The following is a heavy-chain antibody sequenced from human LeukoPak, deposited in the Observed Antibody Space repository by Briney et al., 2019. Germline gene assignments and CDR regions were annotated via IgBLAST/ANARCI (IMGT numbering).Heavy chain of an antibody. V-gene: IGHV3-11*01. CDR2: ISDSGTST. CDR1: VFNFNTYF. CDR3: AKDVLPAAHRLAAMAV. Sequence: GRSLRLSCAASVFNFNTYFISWVRPAPGQGLEWISYISDSGTSTFYADSAEGRFTVSRDKAEKSLYLEMNSLRTEDTAVYYCAKDVLPAAHRLAAMAVWGQGTTVTVSS. J-gene: IGHJ6*02. D-gene: IGHD3-16*01.